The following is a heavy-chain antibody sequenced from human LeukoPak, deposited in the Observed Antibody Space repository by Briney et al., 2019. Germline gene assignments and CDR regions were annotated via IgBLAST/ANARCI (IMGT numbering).Heavy chain of an antibody. V-gene: IGHV3-66*01. CDR1: GFTVSSND. D-gene: IGHD3-22*01. CDR2: IHSAGKT. CDR3: ARDNRDSSAYHY. Sequence: GGSLRLSCAASGFTVSSNDLSWVRQAPGKGLEWVSIIHSAGKTYYADSVKGRFTLSRDSSKNTLYLQMNSLSAEDTAVYYCARDNRDSSAYHYWGQGTLVTVSS. J-gene: IGHJ4*02.